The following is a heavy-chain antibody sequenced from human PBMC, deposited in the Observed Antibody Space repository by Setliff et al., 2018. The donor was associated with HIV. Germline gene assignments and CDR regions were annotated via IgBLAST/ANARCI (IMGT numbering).Heavy chain of an antibody. V-gene: IGHV3-11*01. D-gene: IGHD3-22*01. Sequence: GGSLRLSCAASGFTFSDYYMSWIRQAPGKGLEWVSYISSSGTTIFYADSVKGRFTISRDNGENSLYLQMNSLRVEDTAVYYCARERDSSGPVADAFDIWGQGAVVTVSS. CDR3: ARERDSSGPVADAFDI. CDR2: ISSSGTTI. J-gene: IGHJ3*02. CDR1: GFTFSDYY.